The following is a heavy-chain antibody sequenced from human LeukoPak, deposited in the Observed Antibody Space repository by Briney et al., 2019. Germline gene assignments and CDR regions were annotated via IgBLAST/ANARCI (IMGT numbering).Heavy chain of an antibody. CDR1: GFTFSSYA. V-gene: IGHV3-30-3*01. CDR3: ATREGYDFWSGYLWSGMDV. D-gene: IGHD3-3*01. J-gene: IGHJ6*02. CDR2: ISYDGSNK. Sequence: PGGSLRLSCAASGFTFSSYAMHWVRQAPGKGLEWVAVISYDGSNKYYADSVKGRFTISRDSSKNTLYLQMNSLRAEDTAVYYCATREGYDFWSGYLWSGMDVWGQGTTVTVSS.